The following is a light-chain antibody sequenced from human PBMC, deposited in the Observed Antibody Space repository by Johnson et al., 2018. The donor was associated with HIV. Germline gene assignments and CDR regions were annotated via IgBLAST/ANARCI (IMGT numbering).Light chain of an antibody. CDR3: GTWDSSLSAYV. V-gene: IGLV1-51*01. Sequence: QSVLTQPPSVSAAPGQKVTISCSGSSSNIGNNFVSWYQQLPGTAPKLLIYDNNQRPSEIPDRFSGSTSGTSATLGITGLQTGDEADYYCGTWDSSLSAYVFATET. CDR1: SSNIGNNF. J-gene: IGLJ1*01. CDR2: DNN.